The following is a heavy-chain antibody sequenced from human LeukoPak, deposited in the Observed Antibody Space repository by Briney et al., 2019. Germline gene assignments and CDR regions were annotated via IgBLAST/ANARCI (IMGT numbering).Heavy chain of an antibody. D-gene: IGHD2-21*02. V-gene: IGHV3-21*01. CDR1: GFTFISYS. CDR3: AREDRYSTGSFDY. Sequence: GRSLRPSRAASGFTFISYSMNWVSQAPGKGLGWGSSISSSSIYIYYAASVKGRFTISRDNAKNSLYLQMNSLRAEDTAVYYCAREDRYSTGSFDYWGQGTLVTVSS. J-gene: IGHJ4*02. CDR2: ISSSSIYI.